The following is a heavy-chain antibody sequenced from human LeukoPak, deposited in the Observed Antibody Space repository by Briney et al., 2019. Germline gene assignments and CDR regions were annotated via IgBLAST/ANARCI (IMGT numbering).Heavy chain of an antibody. V-gene: IGHV3-23*01. CDR3: AKVGGYCSSTSCPPEWD. CDR2: ISGSGGST. J-gene: IGHJ4*02. D-gene: IGHD2-2*01. Sequence: GGSLRLFCAASGFTFSSYAMSWVRQAPGKGLEWVSAISGSGGSTYYADSVKGRFTISRDNSKNTLYLQMNSLRAEDTAVYYCAKVGGYCSSTSCPPEWDWGQGTLVTVSS. CDR1: GFTFSSYA.